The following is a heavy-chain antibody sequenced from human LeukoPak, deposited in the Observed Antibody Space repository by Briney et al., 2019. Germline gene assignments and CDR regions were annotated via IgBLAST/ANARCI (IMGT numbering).Heavy chain of an antibody. CDR1: GFTFPSYA. V-gene: IGHV3-23*01. D-gene: IGHD5-18*01. CDR2: ISDSGGST. J-gene: IGHJ4*02. Sequence: PGGSLRLSCAASGFTFPSYAMSCVRQAPGKGLNWVSAISDSGGSTYYADSVKGRFTISRDNSKNTLHLQMNSLRAEDTAVYYCAKRSDGYSGFDYWGQGTLVTLSS. CDR3: AKRSDGYSGFDY.